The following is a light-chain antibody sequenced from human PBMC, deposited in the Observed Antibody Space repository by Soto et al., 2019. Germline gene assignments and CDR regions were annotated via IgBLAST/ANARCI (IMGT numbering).Light chain of an antibody. CDR2: GAS. Sequence: EIVLTQSPGTLSLSPGERATLSCRASQSVSSSYLAWYQQKPGQAPRLLIYGASSRATGIPDRFSGSGSGTDFTLTISRLEPEDFAVYYCQQYGGSSWTFGQGTTGDIK. CDR1: QSVSSSY. V-gene: IGKV3-20*01. J-gene: IGKJ1*01. CDR3: QQYGGSSWT.